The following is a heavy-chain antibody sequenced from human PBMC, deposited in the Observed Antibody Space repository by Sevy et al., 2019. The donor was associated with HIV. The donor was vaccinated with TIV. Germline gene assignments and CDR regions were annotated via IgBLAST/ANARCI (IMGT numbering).Heavy chain of an antibody. J-gene: IGHJ4*02. CDR3: ATETFLCILFMITFGGVIATLERYYFDY. Sequence: ASVKVSCKVSGYTLTELSMHWVRQAPGKGLEWMGGFDPADGETIYAQKFQGRVTMTEDTSTDTAYMELRSLRSEDTAVYYCATETFLCILFMITFGGVIATLERYYFDYWGQGTLVTVSS. CDR2: FDPADGET. V-gene: IGHV1-24*01. D-gene: IGHD3-16*02. CDR1: GYTLTELS.